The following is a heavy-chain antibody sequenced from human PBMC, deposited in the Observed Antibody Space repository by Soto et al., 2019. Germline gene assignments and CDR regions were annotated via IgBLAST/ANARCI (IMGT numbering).Heavy chain of an antibody. CDR2: IYYSGST. CDR1: GGSISSYY. CDR3: ARADYDFWSGYYIRWFDP. J-gene: IGHJ5*02. Sequence: VQLQESGPGLVKPSETLSLTCTVSGGSISSYYWSWIRQPPGKGLEWIGYIYYSGSTNYNPSLKSRVTISVDTSKNQFSLKLSSVTAADTAVYYCARADYDFWSGYYIRWFDPWGQGTLVTVSS. D-gene: IGHD3-3*01. V-gene: IGHV4-59*01.